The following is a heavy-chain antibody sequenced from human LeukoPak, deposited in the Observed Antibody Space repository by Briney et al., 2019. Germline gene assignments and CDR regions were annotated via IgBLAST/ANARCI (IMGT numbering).Heavy chain of an antibody. J-gene: IGHJ4*02. Sequence: GGSLRLSCVVSGFTFSDYAMSWVRQAPEKGMEWGSVISGRAHKMRYADSVKGRFTISRDNSENTVYLQMNNLRAEDTALYYCAGRPTGYSSGYVYWGQGALVTVSS. CDR1: GFTFSDYA. CDR2: ISGRAHKM. CDR3: AGRPTGYSSGYVY. D-gene: IGHD5-18*01. V-gene: IGHV3-23*01.